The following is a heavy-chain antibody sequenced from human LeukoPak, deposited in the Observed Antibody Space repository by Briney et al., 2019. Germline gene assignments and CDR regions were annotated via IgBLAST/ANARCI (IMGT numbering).Heavy chain of an antibody. J-gene: IGHJ6*03. CDR2: IYYTGNT. CDR3: ARDQPHNGQGFYYYMDV. D-gene: IGHD2-8*01. V-gene: IGHV4-59*01. Sequence: SETLSLTCTVSGGSIGSYYWSWIRQPPGKGLEWIGYIYYTGNTNYNPSLKSRVTISVDTSKTQFSLKLSSVTAADTAVYYCARDQPHNGQGFYYYMDVWGKGTTVAVPS. CDR1: GGSIGSYY.